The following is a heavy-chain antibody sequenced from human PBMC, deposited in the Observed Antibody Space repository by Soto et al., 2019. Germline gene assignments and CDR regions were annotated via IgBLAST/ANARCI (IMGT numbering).Heavy chain of an antibody. CDR2: MSYDGSDT. V-gene: IGHV3-30*02. Sequence: GGSLRLSCVGSGFIFSNNGMHWVRQTPGKGLGWVAFMSYDGSDTFYADSVKGRFTISRDNSKNTLFLHMSNLRAEDTAMYYCTIVRVADSALDHWGQGTLVNRLL. D-gene: IGHD3-10*02. CDR3: TIVRVADSALDH. J-gene: IGHJ4*02. CDR1: GFIFSNNG.